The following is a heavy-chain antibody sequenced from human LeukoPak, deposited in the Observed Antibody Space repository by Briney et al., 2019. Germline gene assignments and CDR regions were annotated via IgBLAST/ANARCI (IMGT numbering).Heavy chain of an antibody. CDR3: ARDRYPFIVVVPAEYYGMDV. D-gene: IGHD2-2*01. J-gene: IGHJ6*02. CDR2: VSAYNGNT. V-gene: IGHV1-18*01. CDR1: GYTFTSYG. Sequence: ASVKVSCKASGYTFTSYGISWVRQAPGQGLEWMGWVSAYNGNTNYAQKLQGRVTMTTDTSTSTAYMELRSLRSDDTAVYYCARDRYPFIVVVPAEYYGMDVWGQGTTVTVSS.